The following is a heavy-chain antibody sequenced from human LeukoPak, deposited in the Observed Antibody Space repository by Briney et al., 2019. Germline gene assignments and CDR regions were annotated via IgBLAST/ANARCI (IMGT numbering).Heavy chain of an antibody. D-gene: IGHD6-13*01. J-gene: IGHJ3*02. CDR2: ISYDGSNK. Sequence: GRSLRLSCAASGFTFSSYGMHWVRQAPGKGREWVAVISYDGSNKYYADSVKGRFTISRDNSKNTLYLQMNSLRAEDTAVYYCAKDFSSSWHDAFDIWGQGTMVTVSS. V-gene: IGHV3-30*18. CDR3: AKDFSSSWHDAFDI. CDR1: GFTFSSYG.